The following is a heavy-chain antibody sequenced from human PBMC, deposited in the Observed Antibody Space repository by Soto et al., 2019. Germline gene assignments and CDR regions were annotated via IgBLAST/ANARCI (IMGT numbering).Heavy chain of an antibody. J-gene: IGHJ6*02. CDR3: ARQGFGPLHGLVDV. V-gene: IGHV4-59*08. D-gene: IGHD3-10*01. CDR1: GGSISSYY. CDR2: VHHSWGS. Sequence: QVQLQESGPGLVKPSETLSLSCTVSGGSISSYYWSWFRQSPGKRMEWIGYVHHSWGSSYDPSLPGRVAIALDTSRSHFSLKVTSVTATATAVYYCARQGFGPLHGLVDVWGQGTTVTVSS.